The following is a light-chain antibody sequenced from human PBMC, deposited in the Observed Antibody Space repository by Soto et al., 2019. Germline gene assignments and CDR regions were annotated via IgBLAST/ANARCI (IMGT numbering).Light chain of an antibody. CDR1: SSDVGSYDL. CDR3: CSYAGSSRSRV. J-gene: IGLJ1*01. V-gene: IGLV2-23*01. CDR2: EGS. Sequence: QSALTQPASVSGSPGQSITLSCTGTSSDVGSYDLVSWYQQHPGQAPKLIIYEGSKRPSGVSSHFSGSKSGNTASLTISGLQAEDEAYYYCCSYAGSSRSRVFGTGTKLTVL.